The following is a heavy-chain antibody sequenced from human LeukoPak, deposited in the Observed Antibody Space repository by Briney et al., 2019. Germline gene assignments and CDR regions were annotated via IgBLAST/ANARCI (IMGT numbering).Heavy chain of an antibody. CDR2: LYRGGNT. CDR1: GFTVITND. V-gene: IGHV3-53*01. CDR3: ARVVVPPATNTFSN. D-gene: IGHD2-2*01. J-gene: IGHJ4*02. Sequence: PGGSLCLSCAASGFTVITNDMTWVRQAPGKGLDWVSVLYRGGNTKYADSVQGRFTISRDNSKNPLYLKMNCLTPDDTAVYYCARVVVPPATNTFSNWGQETLFTVSS.